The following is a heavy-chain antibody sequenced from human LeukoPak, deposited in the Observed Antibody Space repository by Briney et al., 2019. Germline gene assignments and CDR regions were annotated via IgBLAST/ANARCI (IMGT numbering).Heavy chain of an antibody. CDR2: IIPIFGTA. Sequence: ASVKVSCKASGGTFSSYAISWVRQAPGQGLEWMGGIIPIFGTANYAQKFQGRVTITADKSTSTAYMELSSLRSEDTAVYYCARVEYCGGDCYAQGNWFDPWGQGTLVTVSS. D-gene: IGHD2-21*02. CDR1: GGTFSSYA. V-gene: IGHV1-69*06. CDR3: ARVEYCGGDCYAQGNWFDP. J-gene: IGHJ5*02.